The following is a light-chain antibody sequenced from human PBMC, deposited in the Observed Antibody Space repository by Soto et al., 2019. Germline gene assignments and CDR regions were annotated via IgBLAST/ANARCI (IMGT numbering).Light chain of an antibody. CDR1: QTVSSN. V-gene: IGKV3-11*01. CDR2: DAS. CDR3: HQRQSWPRT. Sequence: EIVMAQSPATLSVSPGERATLSCRASQTVSSNLAWYQQKPGQPPRLLIYDASSRPTDIPARFSASGSGTDFTLTISDVQPEDFALYYCHQRQSWPRTFGQGTKVDIK. J-gene: IGKJ1*01.